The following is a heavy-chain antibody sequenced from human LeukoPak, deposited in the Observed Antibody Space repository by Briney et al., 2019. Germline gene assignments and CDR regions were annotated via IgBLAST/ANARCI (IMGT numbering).Heavy chain of an antibody. CDR2: INPSGGST. CDR1: GYSFTSYY. D-gene: IGHD2-2*01. CDR3: ARDGTKAKGDY. J-gene: IGHJ4*02. V-gene: IGHV1-46*01. Sequence: ASVKVSCKAYGYSFTSYYMHWVRQAPGQGLEWMGIINPSGGSTSYAQKFQGRVTMTRDTSTSTVYMELSSLRSEDTAVYYCARDGTKAKGDYWGQGTLVTVSS.